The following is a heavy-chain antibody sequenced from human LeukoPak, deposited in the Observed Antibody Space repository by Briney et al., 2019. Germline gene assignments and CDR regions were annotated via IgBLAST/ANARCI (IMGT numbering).Heavy chain of an antibody. CDR2: ISGSGGST. V-gene: IGHV3-23*01. D-gene: IGHD3-10*01. CDR1: GFTFSSYA. CDR3: AKTFRGSGSYYLDY. Sequence: QSGGSLRLSCAASGFTFSSYAMSWVRQAPGKGLEWVSAISGSGGSTYYADSVKGRFTISRDNSKNTLYLQMNSLRAADTAVYYCAKTFRGSGSYYLDYWGQGTLVTVSS. J-gene: IGHJ4*02.